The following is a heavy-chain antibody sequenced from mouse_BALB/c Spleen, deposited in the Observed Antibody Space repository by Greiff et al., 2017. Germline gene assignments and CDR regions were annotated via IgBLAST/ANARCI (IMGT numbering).Heavy chain of an antibody. CDR3: ARRARYDSVDAMDY. V-gene: IGHV1-69*02. D-gene: IGHD2-14*01. CDR1: GYTFTSYW. J-gene: IGHJ4*01. CDR2: IDPSDSYT. Sequence: QVQLKQPGAELVKPGASVKLSCKASGYTFTSYWMHWVKQRPGQGLEWIGEIDPSDSYTNYNQKFKGKATLTVDKSSSTAYMQLSSLTSEDSAVYYCARRARYDSVDAMDYWGQGTSVTVSS.